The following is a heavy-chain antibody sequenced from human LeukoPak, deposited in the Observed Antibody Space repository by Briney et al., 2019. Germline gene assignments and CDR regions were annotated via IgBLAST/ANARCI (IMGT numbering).Heavy chain of an antibody. CDR2: INPNSGGT. CDR1: GYTFTGYY. V-gene: IGHV1-2*02. J-gene: IGHJ4*02. CDR3: ARCYDSSGYYLFGY. D-gene: IGHD3-22*01. Sequence: VSVKVSCKASGYTFTGYYMHWVRQAPGQGLEWMGWINPNSGGTNYAQKFQGRVTMTRDTSISTAYMELSRLRSDDTAVYYCARCYDSSGYYLFGYWGQGTLVTVSS.